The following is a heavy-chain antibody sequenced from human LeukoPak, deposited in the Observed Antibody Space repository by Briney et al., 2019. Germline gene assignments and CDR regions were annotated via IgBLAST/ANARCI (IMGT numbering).Heavy chain of an antibody. CDR3: TTKVIRGNSGDDYDD. J-gene: IGHJ4*02. D-gene: IGHD5-12*01. Sequence: PGGSLRLSCAASGVTFSSYGMHWVRQAPGKGLEWVALISSDGNDKLYGDSVKGRFTISRDDSKSTLYLQMNSLRAEDTAVYYCTTKVIRGNSGDDYDDWGQETLVTVSS. V-gene: IGHV3-30*03. CDR2: ISSDGNDK. CDR1: GVTFSSYG.